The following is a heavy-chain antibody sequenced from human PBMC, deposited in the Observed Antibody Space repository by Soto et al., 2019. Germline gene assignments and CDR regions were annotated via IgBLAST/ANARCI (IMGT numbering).Heavy chain of an antibody. J-gene: IGHJ6*02. Sequence: PVGSLRLSCAASGFTFSSYGMHWVRQAPGTGLEWVAVISYDGSNKYYADSVKGRFTISRDNSKNTLYLQMNSLRAEDTAVYYCAKSVDTAMVPPRYYYYYYGMDVWGQGTTVTVS. CDR2: ISYDGSNK. CDR3: AKSVDTAMVPPRYYYYYYGMDV. V-gene: IGHV3-30*18. D-gene: IGHD5-18*01. CDR1: GFTFSSYG.